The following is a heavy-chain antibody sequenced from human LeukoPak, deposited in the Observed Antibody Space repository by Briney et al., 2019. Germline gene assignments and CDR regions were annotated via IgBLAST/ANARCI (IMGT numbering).Heavy chain of an antibody. CDR2: ISHNGGST. V-gene: IGHV3-64*01. J-gene: IGHJ4*02. Sequence: GGFLRLSCTASGFTFGSFAMHWVRQAPGKGLEYVAGISHNGGSTYYGKSLKGRFSISRDNSKNTLYLQMGRLRADDMAVYYCARDLGKNILILWEPPQGQRGYFDCWGQGTLVTVSS. D-gene: IGHD7-27*01. CDR3: ARDLGKNILILWEPPQGQRGYFDC. CDR1: GFTFGSFA.